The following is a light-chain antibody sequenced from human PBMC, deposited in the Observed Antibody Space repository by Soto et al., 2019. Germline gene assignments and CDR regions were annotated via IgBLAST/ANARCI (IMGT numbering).Light chain of an antibody. CDR3: QHYGTSQT. CDR2: GVS. Sequence: EIVLTQSPGTLSLSPGERATLSCRASQSVSSSYLAWYQQKPGQAPRLLIYGVSSRATGIPDRFSGSGSGTDFTLTISRLEPEDFAVYYCQHYGTSQTFGQGTKVDI. J-gene: IGKJ1*01. V-gene: IGKV3-20*01. CDR1: QSVSSSY.